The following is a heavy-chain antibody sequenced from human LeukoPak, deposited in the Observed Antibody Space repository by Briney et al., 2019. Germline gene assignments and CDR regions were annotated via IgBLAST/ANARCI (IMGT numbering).Heavy chain of an antibody. CDR3: ARVSPYDSSGFDFDY. CDR2: INSDGSST. Sequence: PGGSLRLSCAASGFTFSSYWMHWVRQAPGKGLVWVSRINSDGSSTSYADSVKGRFTISRDNAKNTLYLQMNSLRAEDTAVYYCARVSPYDSSGFDFDYWGQGTLVTVSS. V-gene: IGHV3-74*01. J-gene: IGHJ4*02. CDR1: GFTFSSYW. D-gene: IGHD3-22*01.